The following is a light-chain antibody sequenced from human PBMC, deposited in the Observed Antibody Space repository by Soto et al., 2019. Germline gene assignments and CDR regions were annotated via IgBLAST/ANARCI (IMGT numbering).Light chain of an antibody. J-gene: IGLJ3*02. CDR2: SNY. Sequence: QPVLTQPPSASGTPGQRVTVSCSGSSSNIGSNAVNWYQQFPGTAPKLLIFSNYQRPSGVPDRFSGSKSGASASLAIDGLQPEDEADYYCATWDDSLTSWVFGGATKVTVL. CDR3: ATWDDSLTSWV. CDR1: SSNIGSNA. V-gene: IGLV1-44*01.